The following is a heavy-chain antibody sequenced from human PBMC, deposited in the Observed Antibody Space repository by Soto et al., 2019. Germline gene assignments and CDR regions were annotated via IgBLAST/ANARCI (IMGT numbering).Heavy chain of an antibody. CDR3: SRDRKTYYDLWSGYLTGY. J-gene: IGHJ4*02. CDR2: IWYDGSNK. CDR1: GFTFRSYG. Sequence: PGGSLRLSCAASGFTFRSYGMHWVRQAPGKGLEWVSVIWYDGSNKYYAYSVKGRFTISRDTSKNTLYLQMNSLRAEDTAVYYWSRDRKTYYDLWSGYLTGYGGQGALVTVYS. V-gene: IGHV3-33*01. D-gene: IGHD3-3*01.